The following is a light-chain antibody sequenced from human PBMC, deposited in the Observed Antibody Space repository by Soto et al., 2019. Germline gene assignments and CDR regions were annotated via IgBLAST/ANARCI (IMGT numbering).Light chain of an antibody. V-gene: IGLV2-14*01. CDR3: SSYTSSSTYV. Sequence: QSVLTQPASVSWSPGQSITISCTGSSTDVGGYNYVSWYQQHPGKAPKVMIYEVSNRPSGVSNRFSGSKSGNTASLTISGLQAEDEADYYCSSYTSSSTYVFGTGTKVTVL. J-gene: IGLJ1*01. CDR2: EVS. CDR1: STDVGGYNY.